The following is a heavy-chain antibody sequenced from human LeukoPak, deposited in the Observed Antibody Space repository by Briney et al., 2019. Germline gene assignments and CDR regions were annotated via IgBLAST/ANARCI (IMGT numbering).Heavy chain of an antibody. J-gene: IGHJ4*02. D-gene: IGHD3-22*01. Sequence: GGSLRLSCAASGFTFRSYWMTWVRQAPGKGLEWLSTISGSGDNTYYADSVKGRFTISRDNSRNTLYLQMNSLRAEDTAVYYCAARPPIVVGGPFDYWGQGTLVTVSS. CDR3: AARPPIVVGGPFDY. CDR2: ISGSGDNT. CDR1: GFTFRSYW. V-gene: IGHV3-23*01.